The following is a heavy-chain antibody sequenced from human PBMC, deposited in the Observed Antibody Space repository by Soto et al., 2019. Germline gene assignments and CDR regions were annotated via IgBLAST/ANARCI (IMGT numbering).Heavy chain of an antibody. D-gene: IGHD3-3*01. CDR2: ISGSGSNT. V-gene: IGHV3-23*01. CDR1: GFTFSSYA. CDR3: AKDKDFWTGYLGDYFDF. Sequence: PGGSLRLSCAASGFTFSSYAMSWVRQAPGKGLEWVSAISGSGSNTYYADSVKGRFIVSRDNSKNTLYLQMSSLRADDTAVYYCAKDKDFWTGYLGDYFDFWGQGSLVTVSS. J-gene: IGHJ4*02.